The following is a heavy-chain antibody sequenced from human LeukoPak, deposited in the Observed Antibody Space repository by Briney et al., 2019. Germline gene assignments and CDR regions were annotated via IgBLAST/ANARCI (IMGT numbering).Heavy chain of an antibody. J-gene: IGHJ4*02. Sequence: SETLSLTCAVSHEAFSEHYWNWIRQPPGKGLEWIGEISQSGTTHYNPSLKSRVTISVDTSENQLFLRVTSVTAADTAVYYCARGPTTSGVGTFDYWGQGTLVTVSS. V-gene: IGHV4-34*01. CDR3: ARGPTTSGVGTFDY. CDR1: HEAFSEHY. CDR2: ISQSGTT. D-gene: IGHD3-3*01.